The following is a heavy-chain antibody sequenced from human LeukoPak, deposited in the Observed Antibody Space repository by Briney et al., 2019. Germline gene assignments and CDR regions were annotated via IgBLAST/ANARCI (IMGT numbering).Heavy chain of an antibody. J-gene: IGHJ4*02. D-gene: IGHD1-26*01. CDR3: ARDQVGTMPLDF. V-gene: IGHV3-74*01. Sequence: GGSLRLPCAASGFTFNLNRIHWVRQVPGKGLEWISWIETDGSTSGYLRSVQGRFTVSRDNAKSTVHLQMNSLRAEDTATYYCARDQVGTMPLDFWGQGTLVTVSS. CDR2: IETDGSTS. CDR1: GFTFNLNR.